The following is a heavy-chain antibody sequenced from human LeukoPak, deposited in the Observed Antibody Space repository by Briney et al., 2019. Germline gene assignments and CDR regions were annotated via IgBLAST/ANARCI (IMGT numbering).Heavy chain of an antibody. V-gene: IGHV3-15*01. CDR2: IKSKTEGGTT. CDR1: EFTFSNAW. Sequence: TGGSLRLSCAASEFTFSNAWMSWVRQAPGKGLEWVGRIKSKTEGGTTDYAAPVKGRFTISRDDSKNTLDLQMNSLKTEDTAVYYCARDYGDPTGVWWGQGTLVTVSS. CDR3: ARDYGDPTGVW. D-gene: IGHD4-17*01. J-gene: IGHJ4*02.